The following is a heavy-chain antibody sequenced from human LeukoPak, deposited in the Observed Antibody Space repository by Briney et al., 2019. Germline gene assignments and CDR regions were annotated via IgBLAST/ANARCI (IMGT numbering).Heavy chain of an antibody. Sequence: ASVKVSCKASGGTFSSYAISWVRQAPGQGLEWMGWISAYNGNTNYAQKLQGRVTMTTDTSTSTAYMELRSLRSDDTAVYYCAWFGESNWFDPWGQGTLVTVSS. J-gene: IGHJ5*02. V-gene: IGHV1-18*01. CDR1: GGTFSSYA. CDR2: ISAYNGNT. CDR3: AWFGESNWFDP. D-gene: IGHD3-10*01.